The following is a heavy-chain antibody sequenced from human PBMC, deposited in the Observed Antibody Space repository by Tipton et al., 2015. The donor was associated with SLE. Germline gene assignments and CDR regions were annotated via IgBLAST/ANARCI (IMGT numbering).Heavy chain of an antibody. CDR3: ARGPRAVDWLWGAFDI. CDR1: GFTFSNYA. Sequence: GSLRLSCAASGFTFSNYALHWVRQAPGKGLEYLSAISSNGGSTYYANSVKGRFTISRDNSKNTLYLQMGSLRTEDMAVYYCARGPRAVDWLWGAFDIWGQGTMVTVSS. J-gene: IGHJ3*02. D-gene: IGHD3-16*01. CDR2: ISSNGGST. V-gene: IGHV3-64*01.